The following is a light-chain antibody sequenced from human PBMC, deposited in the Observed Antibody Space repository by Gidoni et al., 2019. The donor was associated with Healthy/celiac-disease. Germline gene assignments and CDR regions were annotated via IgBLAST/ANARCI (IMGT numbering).Light chain of an antibody. CDR3: QQYNNWPPLT. V-gene: IGKV3-15*01. J-gene: IGKJ4*02. CDR2: GAS. CDR1: QSVSSN. Sequence: EIVMTQSTATLSVSPGERATHSCRASQSVSSNLAWYQQKPGQAPRLLIYGASTRATGIPARFSGSGSGTEFTLTISSLRSEDFAVYYCQQYNNWPPLTFGGGTKVEIK.